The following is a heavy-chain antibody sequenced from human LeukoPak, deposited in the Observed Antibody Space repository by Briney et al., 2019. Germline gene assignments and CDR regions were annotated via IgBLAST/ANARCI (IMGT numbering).Heavy chain of an antibody. J-gene: IGHJ4*02. D-gene: IGHD3-10*01. V-gene: IGHV4-61*09. CDR1: GGSISSGSYY. Sequence: PSQTLSLTCTVSGGSISSGSYYWTWIRQPPGKGLEWIGYIDHTGSTNYNPSLKSRVTISVDTSKNQFSLKLSSVTAADTAVYYCARDNGSGSYYSVYFDYWGQGTLVTVSS. CDR2: IDHTGST. CDR3: ARDNGSGSYYSVYFDY.